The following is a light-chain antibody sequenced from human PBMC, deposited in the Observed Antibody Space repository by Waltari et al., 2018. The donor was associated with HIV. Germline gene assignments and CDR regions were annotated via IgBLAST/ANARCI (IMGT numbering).Light chain of an antibody. J-gene: IGKJ4*01. CDR1: QSLLLSNGYTY. Sequence: DIVLTQSPLSLAVTPGEPASISCRSSQSLLLSNGYTYLDWYLQKPGQSPQLLVYFGFNRASGVPDRISGSGSGTDCTLKIRRVEPEDVGVYYCMQALQSPPTFGGGTTVEIK. CDR2: FGF. CDR3: MQALQSPPT. V-gene: IGKV2-28*01.